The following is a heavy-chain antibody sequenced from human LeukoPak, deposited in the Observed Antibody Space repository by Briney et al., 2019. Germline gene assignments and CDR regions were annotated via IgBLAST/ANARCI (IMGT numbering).Heavy chain of an antibody. Sequence: GESLQISCKGSGYKFTDYWIGWVRQMPGKGLEWMGIIYPGDSDTTYSPSFQGQVTISAEEPINTAYLQWSSLKASDTAIYYCARSAPPDDWNDLRYYYPMDVWGQGTTVTVSS. CDR1: GYKFTDYW. J-gene: IGHJ6*02. CDR2: IYPGDSDT. D-gene: IGHD1-1*01. V-gene: IGHV5-51*04. CDR3: ARSAPPDDWNDLRYYYPMDV.